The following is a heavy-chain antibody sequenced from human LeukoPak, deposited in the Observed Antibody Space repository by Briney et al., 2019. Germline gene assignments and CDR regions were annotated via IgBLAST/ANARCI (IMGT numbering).Heavy chain of an antibody. CDR2: IYSGGNT. J-gene: IGHJ4*02. CDR1: GFTVSSNS. Sequence: TGGSLRLSCTVSGFTVSSNSMSWVRQAPGKGLEWVSFIYSGGNTHYSDSVKGRFTISRDNSKNTLYLQMNSLRAEDTAVYYCARRAGEYSHPCDYWGQGTLVTVSS. CDR3: ARRAGEYSHPCDY. D-gene: IGHD4-17*01. V-gene: IGHV3-53*01.